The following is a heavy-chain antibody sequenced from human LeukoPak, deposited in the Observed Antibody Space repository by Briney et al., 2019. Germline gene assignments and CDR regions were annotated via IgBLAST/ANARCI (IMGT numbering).Heavy chain of an antibody. CDR2: IKEDGSIK. J-gene: IGHJ4*02. V-gene: IGHV3-7*01. CDR3: ARCVMGDSGYDLDY. CDR1: EFTISNNW. D-gene: IGHD5-12*01. Sequence: PGGSLRLSCAASEFTISNNWMSWVRQAPGKGPEWVASIKEDGSIKYYVDSVKGRFTISRDNAKNSLYLQMSSLRAEDTAVYYCARCVMGDSGYDLDYWGQGTLVTVSS.